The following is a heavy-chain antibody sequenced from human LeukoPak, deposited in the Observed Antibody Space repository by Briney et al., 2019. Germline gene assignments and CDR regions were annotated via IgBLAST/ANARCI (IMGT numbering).Heavy chain of an antibody. CDR2: IYHSGST. D-gene: IGHD5-12*01. Sequence: SQTLSLTCAVSGGSISSGGYSWRWIRQPPGKGLEWIGYIYHSGSTYYNPSLKSRVTISVDRSKNQFSLKLSSVTAADTAVYYCARGGYSGYVGYFDYWGQGTLVTVSS. V-gene: IGHV4-30-2*01. CDR1: GGSISSGGYS. J-gene: IGHJ4*02. CDR3: ARGGYSGYVGYFDY.